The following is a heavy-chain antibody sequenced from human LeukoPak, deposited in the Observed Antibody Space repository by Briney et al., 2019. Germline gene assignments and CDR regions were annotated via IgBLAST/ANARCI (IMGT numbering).Heavy chain of an antibody. D-gene: IGHD6-19*01. CDR1: GGSISSYY. Sequence: SETLSLTFTVSGGSISSYYWSWIRQPPGKGLEWIGYIYYSGSTNYNPSLKSRVTISVDTSKNQFSLKLSSVTAADTAVYYCARDPIAVARGDWFDPWGQGTLVTVSS. CDR3: ARDPIAVARGDWFDP. V-gene: IGHV4-59*12. J-gene: IGHJ5*02. CDR2: IYYSGST.